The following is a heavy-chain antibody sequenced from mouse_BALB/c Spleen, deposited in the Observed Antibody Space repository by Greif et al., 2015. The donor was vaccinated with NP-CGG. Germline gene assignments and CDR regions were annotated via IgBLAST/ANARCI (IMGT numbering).Heavy chain of an antibody. Sequence: EVQLVESGGGLVKPGGSLKLSCAASGFTFSSYTMSWVRQTPEKRLEWVATISSGGSYTYYPDSVKGRFTIPRDNAKNTLYLQMSSLKSEDTAMYYCTRDDCSSYGYFDVWGAGTTVTVSS. CDR3: TRDDCSSYGYFDV. D-gene: IGHD1-1*01. V-gene: IGHV5-6-4*01. CDR1: GFTFSSYT. CDR2: ISSGGSYT. J-gene: IGHJ1*01.